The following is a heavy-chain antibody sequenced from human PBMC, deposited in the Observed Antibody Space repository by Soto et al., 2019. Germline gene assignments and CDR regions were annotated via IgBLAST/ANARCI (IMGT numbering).Heavy chain of an antibody. CDR3: ARSGYSYGPNMY. CDR2: FIPIFGTA. CDR1: RGSFSASG. J-gene: IGHJ4*02. D-gene: IGHD5-18*01. Sequence: LVQSGAEVKKPGSSVKVSCRAGRGSFSASGFSWVRQAPGQGLEWVGGFIPIFGTANYAQKFQDRVTMTADESTSTVYMGVRSLRSEDTALYYCARSGYSYGPNMYWGQGTLVTVST. V-gene: IGHV1-69*01.